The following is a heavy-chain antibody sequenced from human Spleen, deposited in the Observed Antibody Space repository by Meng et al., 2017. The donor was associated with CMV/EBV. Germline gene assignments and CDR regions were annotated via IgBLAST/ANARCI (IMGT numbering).Heavy chain of an antibody. Sequence: ASVKVSCKASGYTFTSYYMHWVRQAPGQGLEWMGIINPSGGSTSYAQKFQGRVTFTADKSTSTVYMELRSLRSDDTAVYYWARRGDDIFYGMDVWGQGTTVTVSS. D-gene: IGHD3-9*01. CDR1: GYTFTSYY. CDR3: ARRGDDIFYGMDV. J-gene: IGHJ6*02. CDR2: INPSGGST. V-gene: IGHV1-46*01.